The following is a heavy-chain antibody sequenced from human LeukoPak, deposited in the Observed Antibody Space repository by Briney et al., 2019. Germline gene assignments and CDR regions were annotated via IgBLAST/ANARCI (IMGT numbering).Heavy chain of an antibody. J-gene: IGHJ4*02. V-gene: IGHV3-21*04. CDR2: ISSGSSAI. D-gene: IGHD3-22*01. CDR1: GFTFTTYS. Sequence: GGSLRLSCEASGFTFTTYSMTWVRQAPGKGLEWVSIISSGSSAIFSADALKGRFTISRDDAKNTLYLQINSLRAEDTAVYYCAKDSYDTSIWGQGTLVTVSA. CDR3: AKDSYDTSI.